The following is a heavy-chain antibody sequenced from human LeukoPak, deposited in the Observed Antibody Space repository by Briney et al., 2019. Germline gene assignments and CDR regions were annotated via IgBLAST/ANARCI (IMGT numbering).Heavy chain of an antibody. J-gene: IGHJ6*04. CDR3: ARDVSGTLDV. D-gene: IGHD5/OR15-5a*01. Sequence: QPGGSLRLSCAASGFTFSNFGMHWVRQAPGKGLEWVANIKQDGSEKYYVDSVKGRFTISRDNAKNSLYLQMNSLRAEDTAVYYCARDVSGTLDVWGKGTTVTVSS. CDR2: IKQDGSEK. V-gene: IGHV3-7*01. CDR1: GFTFSNFG.